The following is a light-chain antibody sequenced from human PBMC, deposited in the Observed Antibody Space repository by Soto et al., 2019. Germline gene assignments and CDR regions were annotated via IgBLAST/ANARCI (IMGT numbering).Light chain of an antibody. V-gene: IGKV3-15*01. CDR1: QSVSTN. CDR2: GAS. Sequence: EIVMTQSPATLSVSPGERVTLSCRASQSVSTNLAWYQQKPGQAPRLLSYGASTRATGIPARFSGSGSGTEYTLTITSLQSEDFALYYCQQYDNWKTFGKGTSVDLK. J-gene: IGKJ1*01. CDR3: QQYDNWKT.